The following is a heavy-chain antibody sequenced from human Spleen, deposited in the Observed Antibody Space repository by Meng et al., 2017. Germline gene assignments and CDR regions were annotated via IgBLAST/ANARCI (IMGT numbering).Heavy chain of an antibody. CDR3: AGGAVVTLIFYHAMDV. CDR1: GGSFSGYY. Sequence: SETLSLTCAVYGGSFSGYYWTWIRQSPGKWLEWIGEVNHSGSTNYNPSLKSRVTISIDTSKNQFSLKLTSVTAADTAVYYCAGGAVVTLIFYHAMDVWGQGTTVTVSS. J-gene: IGHJ6*02. D-gene: IGHD2-21*02. CDR2: VNHSGST. V-gene: IGHV4-34*01.